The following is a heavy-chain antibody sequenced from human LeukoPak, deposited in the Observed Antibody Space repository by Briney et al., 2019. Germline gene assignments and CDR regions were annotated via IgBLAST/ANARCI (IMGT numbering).Heavy chain of an antibody. D-gene: IGHD4-17*01. CDR1: GDSITGYY. J-gene: IGHJ4*02. CDR2: VYYSGTT. CDR3: ARYYGDYTRFDY. Sequence: ETLSLTCTVSGDSITGYYWSWIRQPPGKGLEWIGYVYYSGTTNYSPSLESRVTISVGMSKDRFSLKLSSVTTADTAVYYCARYYGDYTRFDYWGQGILATVSS. V-gene: IGHV4-59*01.